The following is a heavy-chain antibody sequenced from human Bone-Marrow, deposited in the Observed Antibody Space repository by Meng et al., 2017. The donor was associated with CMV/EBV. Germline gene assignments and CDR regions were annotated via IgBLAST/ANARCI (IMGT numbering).Heavy chain of an antibody. D-gene: IGHD3-22*01. CDR1: GYTFTSYD. J-gene: IGHJ5*02. CDR2: MNPGSGDT. Sequence: ASVKVSCKASGYTFTSYDINWVRQATGQGLEWMGWMNPGSGDTGYAQKFQGRLTMARHTSLGTAYMELSSLRSEDTAIYFCAGGDYYTRGGYYLLRFDPWGQGTLVTVSS. CDR3: AGGDYYTRGGYYLLRFDP. V-gene: IGHV1-8*01.